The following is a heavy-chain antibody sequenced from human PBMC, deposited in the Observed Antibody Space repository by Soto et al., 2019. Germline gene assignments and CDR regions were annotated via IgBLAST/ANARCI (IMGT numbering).Heavy chain of an antibody. D-gene: IGHD1-1*01. J-gene: IGHJ4*02. V-gene: IGHV1-3*04. CDR3: ARDANWDPRRVEAQQNDYFDY. CDR2: VDTGSGKT. CDR1: GYTFSNYG. Sequence: EASVKVSCKASGYTFSNYGIHWVRQAPGQSLEWMGWVDTGSGKTRYSQNFQDRLSITRDTSATTAAMELNSLKSDDTAVYYCARDANWDPRRVEAQQNDYFDYWGRGTLVTVSS.